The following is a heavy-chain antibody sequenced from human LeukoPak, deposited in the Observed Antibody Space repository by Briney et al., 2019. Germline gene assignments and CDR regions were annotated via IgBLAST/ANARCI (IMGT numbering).Heavy chain of an antibody. CDR2: INHSGST. D-gene: IGHD6-19*01. CDR1: GGSFSGYY. CDR3: ARVAGYSSGWYEKPFDY. Sequence: ASETLSLTCAVYGGSFSGYYWSWIRQPPGKGLEWIGEINHSGSTNYNPSLKSRVTISVDTSKNQFSLKLGSVTAADTAVYYCARVAGYSSGWYEKPFDYWGQGTLVTVSS. J-gene: IGHJ4*02. V-gene: IGHV4-34*01.